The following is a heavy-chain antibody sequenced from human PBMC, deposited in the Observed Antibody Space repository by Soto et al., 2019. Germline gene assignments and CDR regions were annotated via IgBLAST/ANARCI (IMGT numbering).Heavy chain of an antibody. CDR2: IYYSGST. CDR1: GGSISSYY. J-gene: IGHJ6*03. CDR3: ARTDYGDYGPNYYYYYMDV. V-gene: IGHV4-59*08. D-gene: IGHD4-17*01. Sequence: SETLSLTCTVSGGSISSYYWSWIRQPPGKGLEWIGYIYYSGSTNYNPSLKSRVTISVDTSKNQFSLKLSSVTAADTAVYYCARTDYGDYGPNYYYYYMDVWGKGTTVTVSS.